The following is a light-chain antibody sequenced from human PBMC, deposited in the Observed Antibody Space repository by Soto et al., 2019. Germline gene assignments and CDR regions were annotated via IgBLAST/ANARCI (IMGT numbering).Light chain of an antibody. V-gene: IGKV3-15*01. CDR2: DAS. CDR3: QQYNNWPPLT. J-gene: IGKJ4*01. Sequence: EIVMTQSPATLSVSPGERSTLSCRASQSVNTNLAWYQQKPGQAPRLLISDASTRATGIPARFSGSGSGTEFTLTISSLQSEDFAVYYCQQYNNWPPLTFGGGTKVDIK. CDR1: QSVNTN.